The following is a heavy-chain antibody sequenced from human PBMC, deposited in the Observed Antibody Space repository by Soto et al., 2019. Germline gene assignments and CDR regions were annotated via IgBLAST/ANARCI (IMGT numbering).Heavy chain of an antibody. V-gene: IGHV3-30*18. CDR1: GFTFSSYG. Sequence: GGSLRLSCAASGFTFSSYGMHWVRQAPGKGPEWVAVISYDGSNKYYVDSVKGRFTISRDNSKNTLYLQMNSLRAEDTAVYYCAKDGLRFLEWLSYFDYWGQGTLVPVSS. CDR3: AKDGLRFLEWLSYFDY. D-gene: IGHD3-3*01. J-gene: IGHJ4*02. CDR2: ISYDGSNK.